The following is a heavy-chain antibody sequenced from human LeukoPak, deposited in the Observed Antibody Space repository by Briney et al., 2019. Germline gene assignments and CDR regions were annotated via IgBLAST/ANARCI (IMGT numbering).Heavy chain of an antibody. D-gene: IGHD1-26*01. Sequence: SETLSLTCAVSGYSISSDNYWVWIRQPPGQGLEWTGGIYHSGSTYYNPSLKSRVTMSVDTSKNQFSLKLSSVTAADTAVYYCASYPVSGSYYDYWGQGTLVTVSS. CDR1: GYSISSDNY. CDR3: ASYPVSGSYYDY. V-gene: IGHV4-38-2*01. CDR2: IYHSGST. J-gene: IGHJ4*02.